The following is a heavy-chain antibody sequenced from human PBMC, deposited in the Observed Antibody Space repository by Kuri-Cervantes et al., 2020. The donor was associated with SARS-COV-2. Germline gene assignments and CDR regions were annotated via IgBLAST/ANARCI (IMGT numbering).Heavy chain of an antibody. CDR2: IYHSGST. V-gene: IGHV4-38-2*02. J-gene: IGHJ4*02. D-gene: IGHD3-3*01. Sequence: GSLRLSCTVSGYSISSGYYWGWIRQPPGKGLEWIGSIYHSGSTDYNPSLKSRVTISVDTSKNQFSLKLTSVTAADTAVYFCVGIWSNYRFDYWGQGTLVTVS. CDR3: VGIWSNYRFDY. CDR1: GYSISSGYY.